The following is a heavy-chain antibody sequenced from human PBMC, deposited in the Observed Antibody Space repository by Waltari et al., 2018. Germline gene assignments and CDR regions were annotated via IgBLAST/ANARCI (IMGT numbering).Heavy chain of an antibody. J-gene: IGHJ4*02. CDR1: GGTFRSYA. Sequence: QVQLVQSGAEVKKPGSSVKVCCKAAGGTFRSYAISWVRQAPGKGLEWMGRIIPIFGTANYAQKVQGRVTITADESTSTAYMELSSLRSEDTAVYYCATYYYDSSGYISYFDYWGQGTLVTVSS. CDR3: ATYYYDSSGYISYFDY. V-gene: IGHV1-69*18. D-gene: IGHD3-22*01. CDR2: IIPIFGTA.